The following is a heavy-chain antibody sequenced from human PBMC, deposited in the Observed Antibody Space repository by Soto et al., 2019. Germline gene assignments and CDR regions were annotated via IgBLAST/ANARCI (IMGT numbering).Heavy chain of an antibody. CDR3: AREVQVHTPAFVY. Sequence: QVQLVQSGAEMKKPGSSVKVSCQSSGGTFNTYAMNWVRQAPGQGPEWMGDISPMFGAANDAPKFQGRVTITAGESTGTSYMQLSSLTSEDTALYFCAREVQVHTPAFVYWGQGTLVTVSS. CDR1: GGTFNTYA. J-gene: IGHJ4*02. V-gene: IGHV1-69*19. CDR2: ISPMFGAA. D-gene: IGHD3-10*01.